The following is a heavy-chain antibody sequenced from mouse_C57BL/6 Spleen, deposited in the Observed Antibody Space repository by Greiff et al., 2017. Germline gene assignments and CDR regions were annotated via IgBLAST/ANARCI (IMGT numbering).Heavy chain of an antibody. CDR1: GYAFTNYL. CDR2: INPGSGGT. D-gene: IGHD2-1*01. Sequence: QLQQSGAELVRPGTSVKVSCKASGYAFTNYLIEWVKQRPGQGLEWIGVINPGSGGTNYNEKFKGKATLTADKSSSTAYMQLSSLTSEDSAVYFCARSGGNYAYAMDYWGQGTSVTVSS. J-gene: IGHJ4*01. V-gene: IGHV1-54*01. CDR3: ARSGGNYAYAMDY.